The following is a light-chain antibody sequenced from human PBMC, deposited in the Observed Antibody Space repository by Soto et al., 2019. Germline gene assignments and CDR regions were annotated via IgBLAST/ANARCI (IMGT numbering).Light chain of an antibody. CDR3: LQDHSYPLT. V-gene: IGKV1-6*01. Sequence: AIHMTQSPSSLSASVGDRVTITCRASQGITNDLGWYQQKSGKAPKLMIYGASTLQSGVPSRFSGSGSGTDFTLTISSLQPEDFATYYCLQDHSYPLTFGGGTKVEIK. CDR2: GAS. CDR1: QGITND. J-gene: IGKJ4*01.